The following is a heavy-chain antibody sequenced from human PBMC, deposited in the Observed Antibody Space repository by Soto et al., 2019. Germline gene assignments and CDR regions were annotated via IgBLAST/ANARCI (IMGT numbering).Heavy chain of an antibody. J-gene: IGHJ4*02. CDR2: ISSTSSFI. D-gene: IGHD6-13*01. CDR1: GFTFSSYS. CDR3: ARDTEQQEFYFDY. V-gene: IGHV3-21*01. Sequence: SGGSLRLSCAASGFTFSSYSMNWVRQAPGKGLEWVSSISSTSSFIYYADSVKGRFTISRDNAKNSLYLQMNSLRAEDTAVYYCARDTEQQEFYFDYLGQGTPVTVSS.